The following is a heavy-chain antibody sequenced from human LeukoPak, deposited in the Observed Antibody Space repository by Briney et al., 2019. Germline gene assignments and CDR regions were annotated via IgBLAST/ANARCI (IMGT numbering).Heavy chain of an antibody. J-gene: IGHJ4*02. CDR3: ARTVMMGYYDSSGYYPVFDY. CDR1: GYTFSNYD. V-gene: IGHV1-8*03. CDR2: MNPNSGNT. Sequence: ASVKVSCKASGYTFSNYDINWVRQATGQGLEWMGWMNPNSGNTGYAQKFQGRVTITRNTSIRTAYMELSSLRSEDTAVYYCARTVMMGYYDSSGYYPVFDYWGQGTLVTVSS. D-gene: IGHD3-22*01.